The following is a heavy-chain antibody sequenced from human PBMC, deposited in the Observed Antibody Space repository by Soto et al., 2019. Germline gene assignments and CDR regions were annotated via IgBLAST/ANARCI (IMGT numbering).Heavy chain of an antibody. J-gene: IGHJ5*02. CDR3: ARDRCTNGVCSVWWFDP. D-gene: IGHD2-8*01. CDR2: TYYRSKWYN. Sequence: KQSQTLSLTCAISGDSVSSNSAAWNWIRQSPSRGLEWLGRTYYRSKWYNDYAVSVKSRITINPDTSKNQFSLQLNSVTPEDTAVYYCARDRCTNGVCSVWWFDPWGQGTLVTVSS. CDR1: GDSVSSNSAA. V-gene: IGHV6-1*01.